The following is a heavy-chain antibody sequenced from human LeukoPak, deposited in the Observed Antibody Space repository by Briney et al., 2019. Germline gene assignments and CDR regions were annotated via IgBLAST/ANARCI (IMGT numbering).Heavy chain of an antibody. CDR2: ISSSGSTI. J-gene: IGHJ6*03. CDR3: ARMSVVPAAMLPPYMDV. V-gene: IGHV3-11*04. D-gene: IGHD2-2*01. CDR1: GFTFSDYY. Sequence: GGSLRLSCAASGFTFSDYYMSWIRQAPGKGLEWVSYISSSGSTIYYADSVKGRFTISRDNAKNSLYLQMNSLRAEDTAVYYCARMSVVPAAMLPPYMDVWGKGTTVTVSS.